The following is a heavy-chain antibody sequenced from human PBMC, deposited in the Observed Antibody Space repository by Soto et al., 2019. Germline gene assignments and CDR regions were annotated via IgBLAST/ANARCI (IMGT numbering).Heavy chain of an antibody. CDR1: GGSISSHY. D-gene: IGHD6-13*01. J-gene: IGHJ5*02. Sequence: ASETLSLTCTVSGGSISSHYWSWIRQPPGKGLEWIGYIYYSGSTNYNPSLKSRVTISVDTSKNQFSLKLGSVTAADTAVYYCARVRAAAGFGGWFDPWGQGTLVTVSS. V-gene: IGHV4-59*11. CDR2: IYYSGST. CDR3: ARVRAAAGFGGWFDP.